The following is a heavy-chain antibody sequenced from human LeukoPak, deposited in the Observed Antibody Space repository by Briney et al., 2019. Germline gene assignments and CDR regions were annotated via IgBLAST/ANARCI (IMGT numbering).Heavy chain of an antibody. CDR2: INHSGST. CDR1: GGSFSGYY. CDR3: ARGGRSSGGYCYFQGYDSQH. V-gene: IGHV4-34*01. D-gene: IGHD2-21*01. J-gene: IGHJ1*01. Sequence: SETLSLTCAVYGGSFSGYYWSWTRQPPGKGLEWIGEINHSGSTNYNPSLKSRVTISVDTSKNQFSLKLSSVTAADSAVYYCARGGRSSGGYCYFQGYDSQHWGQGTLVTVSS.